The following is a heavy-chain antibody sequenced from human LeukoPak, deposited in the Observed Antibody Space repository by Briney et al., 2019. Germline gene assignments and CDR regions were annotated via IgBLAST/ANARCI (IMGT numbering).Heavy chain of an antibody. CDR1: GGSISSYY. Sequence: PSETLSLTCTASGGSISSYYWSWIRQPPGKGLEWIGYIYYSGSTNYNPSLKSRVTISVDTSKNQFSLKLSSVTAADTAVYYCARLGIYGSGRDYFDYWGQGTLVTVSS. CDR3: ARLGIYGSGRDYFDY. J-gene: IGHJ4*02. CDR2: IYYSGST. D-gene: IGHD3-10*01. V-gene: IGHV4-59*01.